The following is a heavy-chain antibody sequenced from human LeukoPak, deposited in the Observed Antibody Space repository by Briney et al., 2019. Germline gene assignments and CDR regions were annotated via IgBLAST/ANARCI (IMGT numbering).Heavy chain of an antibody. CDR3: APYYYDSSGYYYFDY. J-gene: IGHJ4*02. CDR2: NNPNSGGT. Sequence: ASVKVSCKASGYTFTGYYMHWVRQAPGQGLEWMGWNNPNSGGTNYAQKFQGRVTMTRDTSISTAYMELSRLRSDDTAVYYCAPYYYDSSGYYYFDYWGQGTLVTVS. CDR1: GYTFTGYY. V-gene: IGHV1-2*02. D-gene: IGHD3-22*01.